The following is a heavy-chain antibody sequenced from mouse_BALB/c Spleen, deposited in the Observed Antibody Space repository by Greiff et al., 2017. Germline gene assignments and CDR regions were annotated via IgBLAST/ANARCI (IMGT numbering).Heavy chain of an antibody. CDR2: IRNKANGYTT. CDR1: GFTFTDYY. J-gene: IGHJ2*01. Sequence: EVQRVESGGGLVQPGGSLRLSCATSGFTFTDYYMSWVRQPPGKALEWLGFIRNKANGYTTEYSASVKGRFTISRDNSQSILYLQMNTLRAEDSATYYGARDITYFDSWGQGTTLTVPS. V-gene: IGHV7-3*02. CDR3: ARDITYFDS.